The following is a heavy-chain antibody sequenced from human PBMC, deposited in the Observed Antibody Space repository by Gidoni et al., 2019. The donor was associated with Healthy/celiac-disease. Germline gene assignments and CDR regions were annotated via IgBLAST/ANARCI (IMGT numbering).Heavy chain of an antibody. CDR3: TTGSGIADAFDI. J-gene: IGHJ3*02. CDR2: IKSKTDGGTT. CDR1: GFTFSNAW. V-gene: IGHV3-15*01. D-gene: IGHD1-26*01. Sequence: EVQLVESGGGLVKPGGSLRLSCAASGFTFSNAWIIWVRQAPGKGLEWVGRIKSKTDGGTTDYAAPVKGRFTISRDDSKNTLYLQMNSLKTEDTAVYYCTTGSGIADAFDIWGQGTMVTVSS.